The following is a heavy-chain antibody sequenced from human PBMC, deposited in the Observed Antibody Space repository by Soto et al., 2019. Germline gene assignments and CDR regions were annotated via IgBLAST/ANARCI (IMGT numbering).Heavy chain of an antibody. CDR1: GESFSGYY. Sequence: QVQLQQWGAGLLKPSETLSLGCAVYGESFSGYYWNWIRQPPGKGLEWIGEITDSGSANYKPSLASRVTISVDTSKKQFSLRLNSVTAADAAVYYCARRRRGITMGRGTYAMDVWGQGNTVTVSS. V-gene: IGHV4-34*01. D-gene: IGHD3-10*01. CDR3: ARRRRGITMGRGTYAMDV. J-gene: IGHJ6*02. CDR2: ITDSGSA.